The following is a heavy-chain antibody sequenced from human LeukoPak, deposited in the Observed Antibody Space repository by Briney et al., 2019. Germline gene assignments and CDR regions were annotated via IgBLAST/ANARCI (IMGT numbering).Heavy chain of an antibody. CDR1: GFTFNSYA. D-gene: IGHD6-19*01. CDR2: ISGSGGST. V-gene: IGHV3-23*01. J-gene: IGHJ4*02. Sequence: GGSLRLSCAASGFTFNSYAMSWVRQAPGKGLEWVSAISGSGGSTYYADSVKGRFTISRDNSKNTLYLQMNSLRAEDTAVYYCAKHGSGWYYFDYWGQGTLVTVSS. CDR3: AKHGSGWYYFDY.